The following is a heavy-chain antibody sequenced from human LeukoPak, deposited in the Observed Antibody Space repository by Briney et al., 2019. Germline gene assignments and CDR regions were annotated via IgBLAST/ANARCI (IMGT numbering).Heavy chain of an antibody. J-gene: IGHJ4*02. D-gene: IGHD4-23*01. V-gene: IGHV3-30*04. CDR2: ISYDGSNK. CDR3: ARYTVVMAYFDY. CDR1: GFTFSSYA. Sequence: GGSLRLSCAASGFTFSSYAMHWVRQAPGKGLEWVAVISYDGSNKYYADSVKGRFTISRDNSKNTLYLQMNSLRAEDTAVYYCARYTVVMAYFDYWGQGTLVTVSS.